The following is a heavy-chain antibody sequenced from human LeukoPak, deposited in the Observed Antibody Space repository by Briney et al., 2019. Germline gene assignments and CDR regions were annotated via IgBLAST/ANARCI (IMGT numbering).Heavy chain of an antibody. D-gene: IGHD4/OR15-4a*01. CDR2: IRFDGGTK. Sequence: GGSLRLSCAASEFTFSNSGMHWVRQAPGKGLEWVAFIRFDGGTKYYADSVKGRFTISRDNSRNTLYLQMNSLRVEDTAMYYCAKVSLNMVNDAFDIWGQGTMVSVSS. CDR3: AKVSLNMVNDAFDI. J-gene: IGHJ3*02. V-gene: IGHV3-30*02. CDR1: EFTFSNSG.